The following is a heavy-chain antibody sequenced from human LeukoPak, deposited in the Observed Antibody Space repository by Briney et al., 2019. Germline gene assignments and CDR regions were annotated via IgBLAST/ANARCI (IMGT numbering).Heavy chain of an antibody. CDR2: IIGSGATT. CDR3: AKGAKVGPAAMDY. D-gene: IGHD2-2*01. J-gene: IGHJ4*02. V-gene: IGHV3-23*01. Sequence: PGGSLRLSCAASGFTFSSYAMSWVRQAPGKGLEWVSAIIGSGATTYYADSVKGRFTISRDNSKNTLYLQMNSLRAEDTAVYYCAKGAKVGPAAMDYWGQGTLVTVSS. CDR1: GFTFSSYA.